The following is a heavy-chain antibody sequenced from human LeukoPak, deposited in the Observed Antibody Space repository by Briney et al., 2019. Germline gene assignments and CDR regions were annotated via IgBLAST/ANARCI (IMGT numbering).Heavy chain of an antibody. CDR1: GGSISSGGYY. D-gene: IGHD6-19*01. V-gene: IGHV4-30-2*01. J-gene: IGHJ4*02. CDR2: IYHSGST. CDR3: ARVDGIAVAGTGY. Sequence: SETLSLTCTVSGGSISSGGYYWSWIRQPPGKGLEWIGYIYHSGSTYYNPSLKSRVTISVDTSKNQFSLKLSSVTAADTAVYYCARVDGIAVAGTGYWGQGTLVTVSS.